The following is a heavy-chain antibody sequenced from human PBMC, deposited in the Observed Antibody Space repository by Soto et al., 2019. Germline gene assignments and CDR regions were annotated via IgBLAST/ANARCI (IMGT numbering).Heavy chain of an antibody. CDR3: ARRGPYYYDSSGYYDYHFDY. CDR1: GFSLSTSGVG. J-gene: IGHJ4*02. CDR2: IYWDDDK. Sequence: SGPTLVNPTQTLTLTCTFSGFSLSTSGVGVGWIRQPPGKALEWLALIYWDDDKRYSPSLKSRLTITKDTSKNQVVLTMTNMDPVDTATYYCARRGPYYYDSSGYYDYHFDYWGQGTLVTVSS. V-gene: IGHV2-5*02. D-gene: IGHD3-22*01.